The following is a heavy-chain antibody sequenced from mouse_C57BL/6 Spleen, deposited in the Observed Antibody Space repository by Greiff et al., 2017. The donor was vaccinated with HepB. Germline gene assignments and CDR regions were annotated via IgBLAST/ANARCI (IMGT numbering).Heavy chain of an antibody. V-gene: IGHV2-2*01. CDR3: ARNRLRGYFDV. CDR1: GFSLTSYG. J-gene: IGHJ1*03. CDR2: IWSGGST. D-gene: IGHD3-2*02. Sequence: VQLQQSGPGLVQPSQSLSITCTVSGFSLTSYGVHWVRQSPGKGLEWLGVIWSGGSTDYNAAFISRLSISKDNSKSQVFFKMNSLQADDTAIYYCARNRLRGYFDVWGTGTTVTVAS.